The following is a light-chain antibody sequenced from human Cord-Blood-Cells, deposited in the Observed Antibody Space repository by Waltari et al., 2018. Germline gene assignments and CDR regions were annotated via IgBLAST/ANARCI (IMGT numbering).Light chain of an antibody. CDR2: QDR. V-gene: IGLV3-1*01. Sequence: SYELTQPPSVSVSPGQTASITCPGDNLGAKYACWYQQKPGQSAVLVIYQDRKRPSGIPERFSGSNSGNTATLTISGTQAMDEADYYCQAWDSSAVVFGGGTKLTVL. J-gene: IGLJ2*01. CDR3: QAWDSSAVV. CDR1: NLGAKY.